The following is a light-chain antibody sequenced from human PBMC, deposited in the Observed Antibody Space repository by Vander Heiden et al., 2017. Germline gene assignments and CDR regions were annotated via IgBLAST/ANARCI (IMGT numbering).Light chain of an antibody. CDR3: QHYGRSPPWT. CDR1: QSVSSSY. V-gene: IGKV3-20*01. J-gene: IGKJ1*01. CDR2: GAS. Sequence: EIVLTQSPGTLSLSPGERAILSCRASQSVSSSYLAWYQQKPGQAPRLLIYGASSRATGIPDRFSGSGSGTDFTLTISRLEPEDFAVYYCQHYGRSPPWTFGQGTKVEIK.